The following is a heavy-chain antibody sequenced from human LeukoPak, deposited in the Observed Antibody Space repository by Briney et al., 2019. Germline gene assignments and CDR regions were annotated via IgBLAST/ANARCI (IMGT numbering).Heavy chain of an antibody. CDR1: GGSISGYY. J-gene: IGHJ4*02. V-gene: IGHV4-59*01. Sequence: PSETLSLTCTVSGGSISGYYWSWIRQPPGKGLEWIGYIYYTGSIDYNPSLKSRVTISVDTSKNQFSLRLSSVTAADTAVYYCARSIAVAGTFDYWGQGTQVTASS. CDR2: IYYTGSI. CDR3: ARSIAVAGTFDY. D-gene: IGHD6-19*01.